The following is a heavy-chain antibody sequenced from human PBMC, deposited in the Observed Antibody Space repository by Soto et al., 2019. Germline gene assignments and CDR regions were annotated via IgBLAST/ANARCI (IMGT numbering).Heavy chain of an antibody. CDR3: ARHGSGSHNRDPLDY. J-gene: IGHJ4*02. CDR1: GFTFSSNG. D-gene: IGHD3-10*01. CDR2: ISNAGSEK. V-gene: IGHV3-30-3*01. Sequence: QVQLVESGGDVVQPGRSLRLSCAASGFTFSSNGMHWVRQAPGRGLEWVAVISNAGSEKYYADSVKGRFTISRDNSESTLCLQMNSLTVEDTAVYYCARHGSGSHNRDPLDYWGQGTLVTVSS.